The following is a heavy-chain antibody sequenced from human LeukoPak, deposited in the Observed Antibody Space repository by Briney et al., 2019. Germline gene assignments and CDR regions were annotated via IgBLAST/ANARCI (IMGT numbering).Heavy chain of an antibody. CDR2: MSSSSTI. D-gene: IGHD6-19*01. V-gene: IGHV3-48*01. CDR3: ARDRSSGWYGVGDY. CDR1: GFTFSSYG. J-gene: IGHJ4*02. Sequence: GGSLRLSCAASGFTFSSYGMTWVRQAPGKGLEWVSYMSSSSTIYYADSVKGRFTISRDNAKNSLYLQMNSLRAEDTAVYYCARDRSSGWYGVGDYWGQGTLVTVSS.